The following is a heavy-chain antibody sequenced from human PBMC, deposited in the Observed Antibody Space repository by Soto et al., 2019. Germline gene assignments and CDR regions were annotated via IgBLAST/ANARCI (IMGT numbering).Heavy chain of an antibody. Sequence: GGSLRLSCAASGFTFSNAWMSWVRQAPGKGLEWVGRIKSKTDGGTTDYAAPVKGRFTISRDDSKNTLYLQMNSLKTEDTAVYYCTAITGDLWYFDYWGQGTLVTVSS. CDR1: GFTFSNAW. J-gene: IGHJ4*02. CDR2: IKSKTDGGTT. D-gene: IGHD7-27*01. CDR3: TAITGDLWYFDY. V-gene: IGHV3-15*01.